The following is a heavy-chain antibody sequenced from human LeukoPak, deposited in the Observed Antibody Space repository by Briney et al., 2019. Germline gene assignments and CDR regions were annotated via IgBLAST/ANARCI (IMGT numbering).Heavy chain of an antibody. J-gene: IGHJ3*02. CDR2: INGGSGNT. V-gene: IGHV1-3*01. CDR1: GYTFTNYA. CDR3: NYYDSSGYRYDAFDI. D-gene: IGHD3-22*01. Sequence: GASVKVSCKASGYTFTNYAIHWVRQAPGQRLEWMGWINGGSGNTKYSQNFQGRVTITRDTSASTAYMELSSLRSEDTAVYYCNYYDSSGYRYDAFDIWGQGTMVTVSS.